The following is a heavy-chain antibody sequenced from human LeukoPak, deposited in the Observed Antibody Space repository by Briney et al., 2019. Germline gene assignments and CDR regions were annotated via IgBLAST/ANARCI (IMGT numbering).Heavy chain of an antibody. CDR3: AFFGGYCSSTSCWGYYMDV. D-gene: IGHD2-2*01. CDR2: IIPIFGTA. V-gene: IGHV1-69*13. Sequence: SVKVSCKASGGTFSSYAISWVRQAPGQGLEWMGGIIPIFGTATYAQKFQGRVTITADESTSTAYMELSSLRSEDTAVYYCAFFGGYCSSTSCWGYYMDVWGKGTTVTVSS. J-gene: IGHJ6*03. CDR1: GGTFSSYA.